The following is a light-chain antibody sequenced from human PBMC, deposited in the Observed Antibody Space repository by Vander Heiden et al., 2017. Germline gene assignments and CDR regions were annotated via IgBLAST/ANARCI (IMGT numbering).Light chain of an antibody. CDR1: ALPSKY. J-gene: IGLJ2*01. CDR2: EDN. CDR3: YSTDSSGNHRV. V-gene: IGLV3-10*01. Sequence: SYELTQPPSVSVSPGQTARITCSGDALPSKYAYWYQQKSGQAPVLVICEDNKRPSGIPGRFSGSSTGTMATLTISGAQVEDEADYYCYSTDSSGNHRVVGGGTKLTVL.